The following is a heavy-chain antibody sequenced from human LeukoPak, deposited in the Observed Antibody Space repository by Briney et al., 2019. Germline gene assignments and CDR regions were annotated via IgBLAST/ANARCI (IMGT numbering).Heavy chain of an antibody. CDR2: ILYDGSNE. CDR1: GFTFSSYA. D-gene: IGHD2-21*02. V-gene: IGHV3-30-3*01. CDR3: ARDLEHVVVTAMGY. Sequence: GRSLRLSCAASGFTFSSYAMHWVRQAPGKGLEWVAVILYDGSNEYYADSVKGRFTISRDNSKNTLYLQMNSLRAEDTAVYYCARDLEHVVVTAMGYWGQGTLVTVSS. J-gene: IGHJ4*02.